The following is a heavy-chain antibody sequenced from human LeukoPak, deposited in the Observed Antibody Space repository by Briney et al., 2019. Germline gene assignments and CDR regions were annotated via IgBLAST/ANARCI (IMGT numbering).Heavy chain of an antibody. V-gene: IGHV3-74*01. CDR2: INSDGSST. CDR3: ASGNSSSWPNWFDP. Sequence: GGSLRLSCAASGFTFSSYWMHWVRQAPGKGLVWVSRINSDGSSTSYADSVKGRFTISRDNAKNTLYLQMNSLRAEDTAVYYCASGNSSSWPNWFDPWGQGTLVTVSS. CDR1: GFTFSSYW. J-gene: IGHJ5*02. D-gene: IGHD6-13*01.